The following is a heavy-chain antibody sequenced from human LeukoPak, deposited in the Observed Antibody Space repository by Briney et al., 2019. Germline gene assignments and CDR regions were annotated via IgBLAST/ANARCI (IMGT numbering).Heavy chain of an antibody. Sequence: PGGSLRLSCAASGFTVSSNYMSWVRQAPGKGLEWVSVIYSGGSTYYADSVKGRFTISRDNPKNTLYLQMNSLRAEDTAVYYCAREGYSGYLYYWGQGTLVTVSS. D-gene: IGHD5-12*01. J-gene: IGHJ4*02. V-gene: IGHV3-66*01. CDR2: IYSGGST. CDR3: AREGYSGYLYY. CDR1: GFTVSSNY.